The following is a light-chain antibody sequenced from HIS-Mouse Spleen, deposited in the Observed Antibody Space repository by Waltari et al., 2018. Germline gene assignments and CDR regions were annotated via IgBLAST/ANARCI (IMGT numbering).Light chain of an antibody. CDR2: DVS. Sequence: QFALTQPRSVSGSPGQSVTISCTGTSSDVGGYNYVSWYQQHPGKDPKLMICDVSKRPSGVPVRFSGSTSGNTAYLTISGLQAEDAADYYCCSYAGSYTGVFGTGTKVTVL. CDR3: CSYAGSYTGV. J-gene: IGLJ1*01. V-gene: IGLV2-11*01. CDR1: SSDVGGYNY.